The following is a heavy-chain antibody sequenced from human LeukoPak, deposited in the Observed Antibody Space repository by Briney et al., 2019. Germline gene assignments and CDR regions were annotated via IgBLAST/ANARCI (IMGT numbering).Heavy chain of an antibody. CDR1: GDTLSKYY. CDR2: INHRGST. D-gene: IGHD1-26*01. Sequence: SETLSLTCAAYGDTLSKYYWTWIRQSPGKGLEWIGEINHRGSTNLNPSLKSRVTLSVDTSKHQLSLKLTSVTAADAAVYYCASSVGSTDYWGQGTLVTVSS. CDR3: ASSVGSTDY. J-gene: IGHJ4*02. V-gene: IGHV4-34*01.